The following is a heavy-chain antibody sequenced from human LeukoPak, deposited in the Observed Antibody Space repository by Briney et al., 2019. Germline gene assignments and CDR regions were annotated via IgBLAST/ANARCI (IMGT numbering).Heavy chain of an antibody. CDR3: ARRFCSSTSCFMWDY. CDR1: GYRFTNFW. V-gene: IGHV5-51*01. Sequence: GGSLKIPCKCSGYRFTNFWIGWVRQMPGKGLEWMGIIYPGYLDTRYSPSFQGQVTHSAGKSIKTPYLQWSSLKASDTAIYYCARRFCSSTSCFMWDYWGQGTLVTVSS. D-gene: IGHD2-2*01. J-gene: IGHJ4*02. CDR2: IYPGYLDT.